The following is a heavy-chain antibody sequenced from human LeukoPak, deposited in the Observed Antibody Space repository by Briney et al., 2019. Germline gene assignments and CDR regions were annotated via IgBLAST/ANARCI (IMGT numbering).Heavy chain of an antibody. CDR3: ARVRYCGGDCYPFDY. D-gene: IGHD2-21*01. CDR2: IYYSGST. V-gene: IGHV4-59*01. CDR1: GGSFSGYY. Sequence: PSETLSLTCTVSGGSFSGYYWTWIRQPPGKGLEWIGYIYYSGSTNYNPSLKSRVTISVDTSKNQFSLKLSPVTAADTAVYYCARVRYCGGDCYPFDYCGQGTLVTVSS. J-gene: IGHJ4*02.